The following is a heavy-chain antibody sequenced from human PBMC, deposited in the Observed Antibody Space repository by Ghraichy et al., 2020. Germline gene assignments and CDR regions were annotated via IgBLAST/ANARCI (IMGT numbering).Heavy chain of an antibody. CDR2: ISWNSGSI. Sequence: SLRLSCAASGFTFDDYAMHWVRQAPGKGLEWVSGISWNSGSIGYADSVKGRFTISRDNAKNSLYLQMNSLRAEDTALYYCAKDLYGSGSYYYYGMDVWGQGTTVTVSS. J-gene: IGHJ6*02. D-gene: IGHD3-10*01. V-gene: IGHV3-9*01. CDR1: GFTFDDYA. CDR3: AKDLYGSGSYYYYGMDV.